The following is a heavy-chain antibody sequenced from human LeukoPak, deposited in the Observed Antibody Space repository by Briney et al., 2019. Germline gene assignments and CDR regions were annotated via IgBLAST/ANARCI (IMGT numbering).Heavy chain of an antibody. D-gene: IGHD3-10*01. V-gene: IGHV3-7*01. J-gene: IGHJ4*02. CDR1: RFTFDDYG. Sequence: GGSLRLSCAASRFTFDDYGMSWVRQAPGKGLEWVANIKQDGSEKYYVDSVKGRFTISRDNAKNSLYLQMNSLRAEDTAVYYCARGRLWFGDHWGQGTLVTVSS. CDR3: ARGRLWFGDH. CDR2: IKQDGSEK.